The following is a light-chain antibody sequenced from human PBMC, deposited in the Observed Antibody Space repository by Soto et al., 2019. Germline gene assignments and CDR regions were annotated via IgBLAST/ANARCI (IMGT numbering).Light chain of an antibody. CDR1: QSVDTY. CDR2: DAS. J-gene: IGKJ1*01. V-gene: IGKV3-11*01. Sequence: EIVLTQSPATLSLSPGERATISCRASQSVDTYLAWYQQKPGQAPRLLIYDASNMATGIPARFSGSGFGTDFTLTLSSLEPQDFAVYYCQQRNSWPRTFGQGTKVEIK. CDR3: QQRNSWPRT.